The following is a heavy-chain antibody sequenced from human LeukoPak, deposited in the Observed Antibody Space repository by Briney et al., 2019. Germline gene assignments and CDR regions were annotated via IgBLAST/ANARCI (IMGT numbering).Heavy chain of an antibody. CDR1: GLTFSSYG. V-gene: IGHV3-30*18. J-gene: IGHJ6*04. CDR2: ISYDGSNK. CDR3: AKDAPPCSGGSCYSGYYFYGMDV. D-gene: IGHD2-15*01. Sequence: PGGSLRLSCVVSGLTFSSYGMHWVRQAPGKGLEWVAVISYDGSNKYYADSVKGRFTISRDNSKNTLYLQMNSLRAEDTAVFYCAKDAPPCSGGSCYSGYYFYGMDVWGKGTTVTVS.